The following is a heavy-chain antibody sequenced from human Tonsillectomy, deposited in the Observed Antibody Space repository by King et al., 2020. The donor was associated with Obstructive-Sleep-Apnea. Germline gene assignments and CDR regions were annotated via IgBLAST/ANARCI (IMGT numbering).Heavy chain of an antibody. CDR1: GFTFGDYF. Sequence: QLVESGGGLVKPGGSLRLSCAASGFTFGDYFMSWVRQAPGEGLEWVSHISSSGTIIYYADSVKGRFTISRDNAKKSLYLQMNSLRAEDTAVYYCAREVLAATEYFDSWGQGTLVTVSS. CDR2: ISSSGTII. V-gene: IGHV3-11*01. J-gene: IGHJ4*02. CDR3: AREVLAATEYFDS. D-gene: IGHD2-15*01.